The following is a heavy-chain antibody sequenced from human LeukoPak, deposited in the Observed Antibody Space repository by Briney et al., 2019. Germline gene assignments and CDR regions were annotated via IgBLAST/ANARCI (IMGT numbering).Heavy chain of an antibody. CDR1: GFTFSSYA. CDR3: ASLLYYDFWSGSL. J-gene: IGHJ4*02. Sequence: GALRLSCAASGFTFSSYAMHWVRQAPGKGLEWVAVISYDGSNKYYADSVKGRFTISRDNAKNSLYLQMNSLRAEDTAVYYCASLLYYDFWSGSLWGQGTLVTVSS. V-gene: IGHV3-30*04. D-gene: IGHD3-3*01. CDR2: ISYDGSNK.